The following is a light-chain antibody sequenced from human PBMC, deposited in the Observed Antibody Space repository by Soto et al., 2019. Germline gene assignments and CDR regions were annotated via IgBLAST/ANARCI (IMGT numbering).Light chain of an antibody. CDR1: SNDVGAYDH. J-gene: IGLJ1*01. Sequence: QSALTQPLSVSGSPGQSVAISCTGTSNDVGAYDHVSWYQHSPDKAPQLLIFDVNKRPSGVPDRFSGSKSGNTASLTISGLQADDEAEYFCSSFAGTYSLYIFGSGTKLTVL. CDR2: DVN. V-gene: IGLV2-11*01. CDR3: SSFAGTYSLYI.